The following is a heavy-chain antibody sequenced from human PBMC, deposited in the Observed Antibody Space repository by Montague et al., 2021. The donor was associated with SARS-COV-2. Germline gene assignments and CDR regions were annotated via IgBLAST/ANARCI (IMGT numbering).Heavy chain of an antibody. J-gene: IGHJ4*02. CDR2: MSHSGNT. D-gene: IGHD2-21*02. V-gene: IGHV4-34*01. Sequence: SETLSLTCADYGESFSSDDWSWIRQPPGKGLELIGEMSHSGNTKYNPSLKSRVYMSLDTSRNKFSLKLTSVAAADTAVYYCASGLRGHCIRNCYYFWGQGTLVTVSS. CDR3: ASGLRGHCIRNCYYF. CDR1: GESFSSDD.